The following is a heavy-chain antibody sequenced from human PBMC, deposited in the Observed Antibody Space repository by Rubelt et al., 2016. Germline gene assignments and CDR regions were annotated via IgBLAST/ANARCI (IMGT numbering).Heavy chain of an antibody. D-gene: IGHD6-6*01. Sequence: QVQLVQSGAEVKKPGASVKVSCKASGYTFTSYGISWVRQAPGQGLEWMGWISAYNGNTNYAQKRQGRVTMTPDTSTSTAYMELRSLRSDDTAVYYCARDRIRIAARQGWYFDLWGRGTLVTVSS. V-gene: IGHV1-18*01. J-gene: IGHJ2*01. CDR2: ISAYNGNT. CDR1: GYTFTSYG. CDR3: ARDRIRIAARQGWYFDL.